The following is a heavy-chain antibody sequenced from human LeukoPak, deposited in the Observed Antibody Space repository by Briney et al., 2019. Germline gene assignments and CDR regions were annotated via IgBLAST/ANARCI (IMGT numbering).Heavy chain of an antibody. CDR2: IYYSGST. V-gene: IGHV4-39*01. CDR1: GGSISSSSYY. J-gene: IGHJ6*02. Sequence: PSETLSLTCTVSGGSISSSSYYWGWIRQPPGKGLEWIGSIYYSGSTYYNPSLKSRVTISVDTSKNQFSLKLSSVTAADTAVYYCASPYNWNYERPYYYYGMDVWGQGTTVTVSS. CDR3: ASPYNWNYERPYYYYGMDV. D-gene: IGHD1-7*01.